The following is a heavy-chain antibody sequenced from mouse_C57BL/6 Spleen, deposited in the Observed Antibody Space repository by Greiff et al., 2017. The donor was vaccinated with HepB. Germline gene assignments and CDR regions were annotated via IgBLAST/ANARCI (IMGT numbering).Heavy chain of an antibody. CDR3: AREVYYYGSSYGFDY. V-gene: IGHV3-6*01. CDR2: ISYDGSN. D-gene: IGHD1-1*01. Sequence: EVKLMESGPGLVKPSQSLSLTCSVTGYSITSGYYWNWIRQFPGNKLEWMGYISYDGSNNYNPSLKNRISITRDTSKNQFFLKLNSVTTEDTATYYCAREVYYYGSSYGFDYWGQGTTLTVSS. CDR1: GYSITSGYY. J-gene: IGHJ2*01.